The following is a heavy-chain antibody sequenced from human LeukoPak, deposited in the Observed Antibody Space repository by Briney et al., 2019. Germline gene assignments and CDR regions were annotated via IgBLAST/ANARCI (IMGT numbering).Heavy chain of an antibody. V-gene: IGHV1-24*01. CDR2: FDPEDGET. CDR1: GYTLTELS. CDR3: ATDLKYCSGGSCYPTEYFQH. D-gene: IGHD2-15*01. J-gene: IGHJ1*01. Sequence: ASVKVSCKVSGYTLTELSMHWVRQAPGEGLEWMGGFDPEDGETIYAQKFQGRVTMTEDTSTDTAYMELSSLRSEDTAVYYCATDLKYCSGGSCYPTEYFQHWGQGTLVTVSS.